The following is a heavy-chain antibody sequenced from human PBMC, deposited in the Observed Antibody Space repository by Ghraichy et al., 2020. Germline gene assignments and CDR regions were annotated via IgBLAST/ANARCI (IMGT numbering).Heavy chain of an antibody. CDR2: ISGSGDNT. CDR1: GFSFSLYP. V-gene: IGHV3-23*01. D-gene: IGHD1-1*01. J-gene: IGHJ4*02. CDR3: AKDVGIPSLELGQLKTMFYFDF. Sequence: GGSLRLSCAASGFSFSLYPMNWVRQTPAKGLEWVSAISGSGDNTNYADSVKGRFTISRDNSKNTLYLQMNSLRAEDTALYYCAKDVGIPSLELGQLKTMFYFDFWGLGSLVTVSS.